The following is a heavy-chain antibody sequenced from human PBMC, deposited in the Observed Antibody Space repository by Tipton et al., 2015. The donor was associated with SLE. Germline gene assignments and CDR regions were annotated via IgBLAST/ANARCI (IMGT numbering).Heavy chain of an antibody. J-gene: IGHJ2*01. CDR2: INPNSGAT. CDR1: GYTFTGYY. V-gene: IGHV1-2*06. Sequence: QSGAEVKKPGASVKVSCKASGYTFTGYYMHWVRQAPGQGLEWMGRINPNSGATNYAQKFQDRVTMTRDTSISTAYMQLSRLRSDDTAVYYCARVVGEKYLGYFDLWGRGTLVSVSP. D-gene: IGHD1-26*01. CDR3: ARVVGEKYLGYFDL.